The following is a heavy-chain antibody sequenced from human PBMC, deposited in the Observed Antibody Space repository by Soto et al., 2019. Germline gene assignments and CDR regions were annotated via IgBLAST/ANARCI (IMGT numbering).Heavy chain of an antibody. CDR1: GFTFSSYA. CDR3: AKFGMATTKRSPPYQIDY. V-gene: IGHV3-23*01. CDR2: ISGSGGGT. D-gene: IGHD3-16*01. J-gene: IGHJ4*02. Sequence: GGSLRLSCAASGFTFSSYAMSWVRQAPGKGLEWVSSISGSGGGTYYADSVKGRFTFSRDNSKNTLYLQMNSLRAEDTAVYYCAKFGMATTKRSPPYQIDYWGQGALVTVSS.